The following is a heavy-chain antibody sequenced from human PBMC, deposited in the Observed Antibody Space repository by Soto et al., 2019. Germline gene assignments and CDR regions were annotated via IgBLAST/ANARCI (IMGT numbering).Heavy chain of an antibody. CDR1: GFTVSSNY. D-gene: IGHD4-17*01. V-gene: IGHV3-66*01. Sequence: EVQLVESGGGLVQPGGSLRLSCAASGFTVSSNYMSWVRQAPGKGLEWVSVIYTGGSTYYADSVKGRFTISRDNPKNTMDLQRSSLGAGDTAVYHGARDYGGPVRFDYWGQGTLVTVSS. CDR3: ARDYGGPVRFDY. CDR2: IYTGGST. J-gene: IGHJ4*02.